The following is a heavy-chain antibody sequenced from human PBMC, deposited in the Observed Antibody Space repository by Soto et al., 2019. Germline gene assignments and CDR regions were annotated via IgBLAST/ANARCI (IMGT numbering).Heavy chain of an antibody. V-gene: IGHV3-23*01. CDR3: AKRRGAGGHFDY. CDR1: GFTFSSYA. Sequence: PXGSLRLSCSASGFTFSSYAMGWVRQGPGKGLEWVAVVSIGGSTHYADSVRGRFTISRDNPKNTLSLQMNSLTAEDTAVYFCAKRRGAGGHFDYWGQGALVTVSS. D-gene: IGHD2-15*01. CDR2: VSIGGST. J-gene: IGHJ4*02.